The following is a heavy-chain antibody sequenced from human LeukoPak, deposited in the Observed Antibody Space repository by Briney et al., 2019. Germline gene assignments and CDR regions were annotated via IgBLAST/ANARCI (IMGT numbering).Heavy chain of an antibody. CDR2: IWYDGSNK. Sequence: PGGSLRLSCAASGFTFSTYWMSWVRQAPGKGLEWVAVIWYDGSNKYYADSVKGRFTISRDNSKNTLYLQMNSLRAEDTAVYYCARDHNSGWYKPLDYWGQGTLVTVSS. CDR3: ARDHNSGWYKPLDY. J-gene: IGHJ4*02. D-gene: IGHD6-19*01. V-gene: IGHV3-33*08. CDR1: GFTFSTYW.